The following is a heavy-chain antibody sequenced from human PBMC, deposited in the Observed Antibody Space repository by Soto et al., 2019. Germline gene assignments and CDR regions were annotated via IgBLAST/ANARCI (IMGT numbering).Heavy chain of an antibody. CDR1: GFTFSSYS. CDR3: ARDRSPYSLDGMDV. D-gene: IGHD1-26*01. Sequence: GGSLRLSCAASGFTFSSYSMNWVRQAPGKGLEWVSYISSSSSTIYYADSVKGRFTISRDNAKNSLYLQMNSLRDEDTAVYYCARDRSPYSLDGMDVWGQGTTVTVSS. J-gene: IGHJ6*02. CDR2: ISSSSSTI. V-gene: IGHV3-48*02.